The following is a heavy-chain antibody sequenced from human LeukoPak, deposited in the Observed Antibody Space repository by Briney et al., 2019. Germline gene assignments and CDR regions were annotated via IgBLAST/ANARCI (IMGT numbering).Heavy chain of an antibody. Sequence: SSETLSLTCTVSGGSISSSDYYWPWIRQPPEKGLEWIGFLSYSGSTNYNPSVKSRVTISVDMSKNHFSLRLSSVTAADTAMYYCARGTLYSGWSYYFDYWGQGSQVTVSS. J-gene: IGHJ4*02. D-gene: IGHD6-19*01. CDR2: LSYSGST. CDR1: GGSISSSDYY. V-gene: IGHV4-61*05. CDR3: ARGTLYSGWSYYFDY.